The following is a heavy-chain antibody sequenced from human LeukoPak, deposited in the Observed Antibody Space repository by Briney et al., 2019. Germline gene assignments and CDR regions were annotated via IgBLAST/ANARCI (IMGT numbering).Heavy chain of an antibody. CDR2: MNPNSGNT. J-gene: IGHJ6*02. Sequence: WASVTVSCTASGYTFTSYDINWVRQATGQGLEWMGWMNPNSGNTGYAQKFQGRVTMTRNTSISTAYMELSSLRSEDTAVYYCASPLGFGELSPYYYGMDVWGQGTTVTVSS. CDR1: GYTFTSYD. D-gene: IGHD3-10*01. V-gene: IGHV1-8*01. CDR3: ASPLGFGELSPYYYGMDV.